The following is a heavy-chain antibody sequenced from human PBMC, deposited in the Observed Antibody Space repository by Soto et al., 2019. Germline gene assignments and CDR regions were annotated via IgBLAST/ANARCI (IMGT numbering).Heavy chain of an antibody. J-gene: IGHJ6*01. CDR3: ARQLVGATTWNYYSYYGMDV. V-gene: IGHV1-69*13. CDR1: ARTLSNYY. Sequence: VKVGKEGSARTLSNYYKNWVRQAPGQGLEWMGGIIPIFGTANYAQKFQGRVTITADESTSTAYMELSSLRSEDTAVYYCARQLVGATTWNYYSYYGMDVWGQVTTVPVSS. D-gene: IGHD1-26*01. CDR2: IIPIFGTA.